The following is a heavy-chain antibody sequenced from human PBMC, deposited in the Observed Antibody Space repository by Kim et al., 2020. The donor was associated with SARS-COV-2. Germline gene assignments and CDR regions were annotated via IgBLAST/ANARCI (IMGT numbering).Heavy chain of an antibody. CDR1: GDSVSSNSAA. D-gene: IGHD4-17*01. J-gene: IGHJ4*02. CDR3: ARVVNYGDYNRYYFDY. V-gene: IGHV6-1*01. Sequence: SQTLSLTCAISGDSVSSNSAAWNWIRQSPSRGLEWLGRTYYRSKWYNDYAVSVKSRITINPDTSKNQFSLQLNSVTPEDTAVYYCARVVNYGDYNRYYFDYWGQGTLVTVSS. CDR2: TYYRSKWYN.